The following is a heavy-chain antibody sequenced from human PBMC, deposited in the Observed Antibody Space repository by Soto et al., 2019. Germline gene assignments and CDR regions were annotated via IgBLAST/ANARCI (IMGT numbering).Heavy chain of an antibody. CDR1: GFSLSSDG. CDR3: TRSEVPADMGGWFDT. J-gene: IGHJ5*02. D-gene: IGHD2-2*01. V-gene: IGHV1-18*01. Sequence: QVQLVQSGAEIKKPGASVKVSCKASGFSLSSDGINWVRQAPGQGLEWVGWISPYNDNTNYAQNLQDRVTLTTDTYTSTAYTELRSLRSEDTAVYYCTRSEVPADMGGWFDTWGQGTLVTVSS. CDR2: ISPYNDNT.